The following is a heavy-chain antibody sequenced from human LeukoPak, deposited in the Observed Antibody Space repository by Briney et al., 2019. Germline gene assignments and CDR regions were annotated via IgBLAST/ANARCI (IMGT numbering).Heavy chain of an antibody. CDR1: GFTVSSNH. V-gene: IGHV3-7*01. CDR2: VKQDGTEK. CDR3: ARAGGTSWADY. D-gene: IGHD6-13*01. J-gene: IGHJ4*02. Sequence: GGSLRLSCAASGFTVSSNHMNWVRQAPGKGLEWVANVKQDGTEKFYVDSVKGRFTISRDNGKNSLYLQMNSLRVEDTAIYYCARAGGTSWADYWGQGTLVTVSS.